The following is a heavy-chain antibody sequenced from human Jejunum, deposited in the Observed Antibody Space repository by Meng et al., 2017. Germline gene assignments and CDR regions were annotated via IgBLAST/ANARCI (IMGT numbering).Heavy chain of an antibody. D-gene: IGHD5-24*01. CDR3: TKSGDGYKVDY. J-gene: IGHJ4*02. CDR2: ISYTGSA. Sequence: SETLSLTCTVSGGSISSDGNYWTWIRQHPGEGLEWLGYISYTGSAYYNPSLKNRVTISVDTSKNHLSLNLNSVTAADTALYYFTKSGDGYKVDYWGQGTLVTVSS. V-gene: IGHV4-31*03. CDR1: GGSISSDGNY.